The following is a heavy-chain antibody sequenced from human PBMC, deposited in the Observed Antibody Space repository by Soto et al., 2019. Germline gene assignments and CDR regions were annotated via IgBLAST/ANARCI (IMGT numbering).Heavy chain of an antibody. J-gene: IGHJ4*02. CDR3: ARHSEDTVTPDF. V-gene: IGHV5-51*01. Sequence: GESLKISCKASGYSFTSYWIGWVRQVPGEGLEWMGIIYPGDSEIRYNPSFQGQVTISADKSITTAYLQWSRLAASDTAMYYCARHSEDTVTPDFWGQGTLVTVSS. CDR2: IYPGDSEI. D-gene: IGHD4-17*01. CDR1: GYSFTSYW.